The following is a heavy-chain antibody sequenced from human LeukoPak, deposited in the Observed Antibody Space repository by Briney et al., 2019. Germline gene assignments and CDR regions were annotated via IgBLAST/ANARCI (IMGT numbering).Heavy chain of an antibody. J-gene: IGHJ4*02. V-gene: IGHV3-30*18. Sequence: GGSLRLSCAASGFTFSSYGMHWVRQAPGKGLEWVAVISCDGSNKYYADSVKGRFTISRDNSKNTLYLQMNSLRAEDTAVYYCAKDRGPGVRYYFDYWGQGTLVTVSS. D-gene: IGHD3-10*01. CDR3: AKDRGPGVRYYFDY. CDR2: ISCDGSNK. CDR1: GFTFSSYG.